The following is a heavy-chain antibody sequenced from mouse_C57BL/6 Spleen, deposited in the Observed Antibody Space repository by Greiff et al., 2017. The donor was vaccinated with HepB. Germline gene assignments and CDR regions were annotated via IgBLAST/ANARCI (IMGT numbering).Heavy chain of an antibody. V-gene: IGHV2-5*01. CDR2: IWRGGST. CDR1: GFSLTSYC. Sequence: VKLVESGPGLVQPSQCLSITCTVSGFSLTSYCVHWVRQSPGKGLEWLGVIWRGGSTDYNAAFMSRLSITNDNSKSEVFFKMNSMQADDTAIYYCAKEGITTVEADYAMDNRGQATPGPAST. D-gene: IGHD1-1*01. CDR3: AKEGITTVEADYAMDN. J-gene: IGHJ4*01.